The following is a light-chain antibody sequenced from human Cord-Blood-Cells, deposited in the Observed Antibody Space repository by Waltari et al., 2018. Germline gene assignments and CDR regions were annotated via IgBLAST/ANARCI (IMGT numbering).Light chain of an antibody. CDR1: QSISSW. V-gene: IGKV1-5*01. CDR3: QQYNSYWT. CDR2: DAS. Sequence: DIQMTQSPSTLSASVGDRVTITCRASQSISSWLAWYQQKPGKAPKLLIYDASSLESGVPSRFGGSGSGTEFTHTISSLQPDDCATYYCQQYNSYWTFGQGTKVEIK. J-gene: IGKJ1*01.